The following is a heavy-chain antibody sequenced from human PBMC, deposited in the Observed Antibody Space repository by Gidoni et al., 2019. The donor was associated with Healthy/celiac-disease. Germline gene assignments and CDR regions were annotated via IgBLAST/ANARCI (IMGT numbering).Heavy chain of an antibody. V-gene: IGHV3-23*01. CDR2: ISCSGGST. Sequence: EVQLLESGGGLVQPGGSLRLSCAASGFTFSSYAMSWVRQAPGKGLEWFSAISCSGGSTYYADSVKGRFTISRDNSKNTLYLQMNSLRAEDTAVYYCANPPPGVVVAATPYYYYYMDVWGKGTTVTVSS. CDR3: ANPPPGVVVAATPYYYYYMDV. D-gene: IGHD2-15*01. J-gene: IGHJ6*03. CDR1: GFTFSSYA.